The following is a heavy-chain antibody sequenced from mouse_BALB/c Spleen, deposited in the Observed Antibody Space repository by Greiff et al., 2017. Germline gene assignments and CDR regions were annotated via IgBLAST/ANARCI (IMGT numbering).Heavy chain of an antibody. J-gene: IGHJ4*01. CDR3: TRGAYYYGRPEAKDY. CDR1: GFTFSSYG. D-gene: IGHD1-1*01. CDR2: INSNGGST. Sequence: EVKLMESGAGLVQPGGSLTLSCAVSGFTFSSYGMSWVRQTPAKSLELVATINSNGGSTYYPDSVKGRFTISRDNAKNTLYLQMTSLKSEDTAMYYGTRGAYYYGRPEAKDYWGQGTSVTVSA. V-gene: IGHV5-6-3*01.